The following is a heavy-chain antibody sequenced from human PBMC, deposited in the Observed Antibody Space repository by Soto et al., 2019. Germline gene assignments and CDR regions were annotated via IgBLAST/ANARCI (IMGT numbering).Heavy chain of an antibody. Sequence: SVKVSCKASGFTFTSSAMQWVRQARGQRLEWIGWIVVGSGNTNYAQKFQERVTMTRDTSTSTVYMELSSLRSEDTAVYYCASHYDILTGYEYYYYYGMDVWGQGTTVTVSS. J-gene: IGHJ6*02. V-gene: IGHV1-58*02. CDR3: ASHYDILTGYEYYYYYGMDV. D-gene: IGHD3-9*01. CDR2: IVVGSGNT. CDR1: GFTFTSSA.